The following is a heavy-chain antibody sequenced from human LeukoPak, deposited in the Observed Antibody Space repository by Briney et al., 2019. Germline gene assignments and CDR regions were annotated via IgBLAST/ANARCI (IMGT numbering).Heavy chain of an antibody. J-gene: IGHJ3*02. Sequence: QAGGSLRLSCAASGLTFSADWMTWVRQAPGKGLEWVANINQDGSQIHYMDSVEGRFTISRDNAQNLLYLQMNSLRAEDTAVYYCARDWAPYTTTWYDAFDIWGQGTMVTVSS. CDR2: INQDGSQI. D-gene: IGHD6-13*01. CDR1: GLTFSADW. V-gene: IGHV3-7*01. CDR3: ARDWAPYTTTWYDAFDI.